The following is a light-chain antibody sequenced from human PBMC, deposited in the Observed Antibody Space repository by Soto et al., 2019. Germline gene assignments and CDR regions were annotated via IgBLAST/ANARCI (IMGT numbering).Light chain of an antibody. CDR1: QSVSSN. CDR3: QQYNNWPPIT. J-gene: IGKJ5*01. CDR2: GAS. V-gene: IGKV3-15*01. Sequence: EVVWTQSPGTLSLSPGERVTLSCRASQSVSSNSLAWYQKKPGQSPRLIFYGASTRATGIPARFSGSGSGTELTLTISSLQSEDFAVYYCQQYNNWPPITFGQGTRLEIK.